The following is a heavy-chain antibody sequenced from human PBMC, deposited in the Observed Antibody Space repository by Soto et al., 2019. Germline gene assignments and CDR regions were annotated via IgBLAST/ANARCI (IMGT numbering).Heavy chain of an antibody. CDR3: ARGEQYSGRIFDF. V-gene: IGHV6-1*01. Sequence: SRTLSPTSALSGVSASKNSSGWSCVRPSPSRGLEWLGRTYYRSKWYSAYTVPARGRVTIYPDTCTNPYSLQLNSVTPVDSCVYFCARGEQYSGRIFDFWGQGTLVTVSS. D-gene: IGHD1-26*01. J-gene: IGHJ4*01. CDR1: GVSASKNSSG. CDR2: TYYRSKWYS.